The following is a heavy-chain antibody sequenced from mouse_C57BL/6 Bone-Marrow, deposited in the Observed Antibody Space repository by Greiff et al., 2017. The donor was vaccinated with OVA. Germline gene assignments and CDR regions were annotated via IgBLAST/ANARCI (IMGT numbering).Heavy chain of an antibody. Sequence: EVKVVESGGGLVKPGGSLKLSCAASGFTFSSYAMSWVRQTPEKRLEWVATISDGGSYTYYPDNVKGRFTISRDNAKNNLYLQMSHLKSEDTAMYYCARKGIYGYDGFAYWGQGTLVTVSA. D-gene: IGHD2-2*01. CDR1: GFTFSSYA. CDR3: ARKGIYGYDGFAY. V-gene: IGHV5-4*03. J-gene: IGHJ3*01. CDR2: ISDGGSYT.